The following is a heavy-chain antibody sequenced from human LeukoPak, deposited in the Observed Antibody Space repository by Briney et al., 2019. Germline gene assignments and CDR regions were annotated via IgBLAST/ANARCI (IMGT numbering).Heavy chain of an antibody. CDR1: GFTFSGAA. D-gene: IGHD6-19*01. CDR3: TKPGGAVSGTQFDY. V-gene: IGHV3-73*01. Sequence: GGSLRLSCAASGFTFSGAAMHWVRQASGKGLEWVGHIRSRSNSYATAYAASVKGRFTISRDDSKNTAYLQMNSLKTEDTAVYYCTKPGGAVSGTQFDYWGQGTLVTVSS. J-gene: IGHJ4*02. CDR2: IRSRSNSYAT.